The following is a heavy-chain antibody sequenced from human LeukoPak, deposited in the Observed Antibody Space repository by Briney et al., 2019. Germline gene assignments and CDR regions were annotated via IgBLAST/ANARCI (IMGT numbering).Heavy chain of an antibody. CDR3: ARVGHGSGSYGRFDP. CDR1: GYTFTGYY. Sequence: ASVKVSCKASGYTFTGYYMHWVRQAPGQGLEWMGGIIPIFGTANYAQKFQGRVTITADKSTSTAYMELSSLRSEDTAVYYCARVGHGSGSYGRFDPWGQGTLVTVSS. J-gene: IGHJ5*02. CDR2: IIPIFGTA. D-gene: IGHD3-10*01. V-gene: IGHV1-69*06.